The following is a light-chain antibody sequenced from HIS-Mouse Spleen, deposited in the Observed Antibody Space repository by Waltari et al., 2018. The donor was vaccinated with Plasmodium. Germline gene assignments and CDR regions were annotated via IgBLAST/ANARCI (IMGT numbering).Light chain of an antibody. V-gene: IGKV3-15*01. J-gene: IGKJ2*01. Sequence: IVMTHSPATPSVSPGERATLSCRASQSVSSNLAWYQQKPGQAPRPLIYGASTRATGIPARFSGSGSGTEFTLTISSLQSEDFAVYYCQQYNNWPPYTFGQGTKLEIK. CDR2: GAS. CDR3: QQYNNWPPYT. CDR1: QSVSSN.